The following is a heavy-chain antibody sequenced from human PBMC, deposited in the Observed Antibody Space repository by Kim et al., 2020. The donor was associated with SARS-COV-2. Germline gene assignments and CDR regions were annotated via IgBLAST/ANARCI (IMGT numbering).Heavy chain of an antibody. CDR2: INSDGSST. CDR3: ASVRPEYYDYVWGSYQY. Sequence: GGSLRLSCAASGFTFSSYWMHWVRQAPGKGLVWVSRINSDGSSTSYADSVKGRFTIPRDNAKNTLYLQMNSLRAEDTAVYYCASVRPEYYDYVWGSYQYWGQGTLVTVSS. D-gene: IGHD3-16*02. J-gene: IGHJ4*02. CDR1: GFTFSSYW. V-gene: IGHV3-74*01.